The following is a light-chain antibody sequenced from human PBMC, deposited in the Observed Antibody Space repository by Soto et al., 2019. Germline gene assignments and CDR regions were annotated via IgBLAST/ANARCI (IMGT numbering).Light chain of an antibody. CDR1: SSDVGAYNY. J-gene: IGLJ3*02. CDR3: SSYAGSSWV. V-gene: IGLV2-8*01. Sequence: QSALTQPPSASGSPGQSVTISCTGTSSDVGAYNYVSWYQQHPGKAPKLMIYDVSKRPSGVPYRFSGSKSANAASLTVSGLQGEDEADYYCSSYAGSSWVFGGGTQLTVL. CDR2: DVS.